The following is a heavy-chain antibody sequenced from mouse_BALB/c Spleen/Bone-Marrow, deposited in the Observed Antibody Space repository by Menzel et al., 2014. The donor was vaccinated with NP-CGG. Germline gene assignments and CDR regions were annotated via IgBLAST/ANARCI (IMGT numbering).Heavy chain of an antibody. V-gene: IGHV3-5*02. Sequence: EVQLQQSGPGLVKPSQTVSLTCTVTGISITTGNYRWSWIRQFPGNQLEWIGFIYYSGTITYNPSLTSRTTITRDTSKNLFFLEMNSLTAEDTATYYCALAYYRYAMDYWGQGTSVTVSS. CDR3: ALAYYRYAMDY. CDR1: GISITTGNYR. D-gene: IGHD2-14*01. J-gene: IGHJ4*01. CDR2: IYYSGTI.